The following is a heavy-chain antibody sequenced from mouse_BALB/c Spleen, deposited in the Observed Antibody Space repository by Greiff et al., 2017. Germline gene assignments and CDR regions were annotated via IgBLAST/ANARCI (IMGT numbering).Heavy chain of an antibody. V-gene: IGHV3-2*02. CDR1: GYSITSDYA. J-gene: IGHJ2*01. CDR3: ARGYDYYAFDY. Sequence: EVQLQESGPGLVKPSQSLSLTCTVTGYSITSDYAWNWIRQFPGNKLEWMGYISYSGSTSYNPSLKSRISITRDTSKNQFFLQLNSVTTEDTATYYCARGYDYYAFDYWGQGTTLTVSS. D-gene: IGHD2-1*01. CDR2: ISYSGST.